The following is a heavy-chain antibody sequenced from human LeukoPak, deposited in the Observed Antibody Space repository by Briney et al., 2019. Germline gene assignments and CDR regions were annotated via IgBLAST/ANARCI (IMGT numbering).Heavy chain of an antibody. V-gene: IGHV4-59*01. J-gene: IGHJ4*02. CDR3: ARARRYTSSAFDY. CDR1: GGSISGSY. CDR2: IYDSGST. Sequence: SETLSLTCTVSGGSISGSYWSWIRQPPGKGLEWIAYIYDSGSTNYNPSLKGRVTISVDTSKNQFSLKMNSVTTADTAFYYCARARRYTSSAFDYWGQGTLVTVSS. D-gene: IGHD6-13*01.